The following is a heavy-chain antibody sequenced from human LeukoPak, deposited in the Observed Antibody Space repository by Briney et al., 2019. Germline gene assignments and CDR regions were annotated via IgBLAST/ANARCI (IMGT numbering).Heavy chain of an antibody. V-gene: IGHV6-1*01. Sequence: SQTLSLTCAISGDRFSRNTASWNWIRPSPSIDLEGLGRTDYRDKWYKDSAASVNSRISITPDTSKNQGYLQLSSVTPDATAVYYYARGGLGLTVAVFDSWGQGIPVTVSS. CDR1: GDRFSRNTAS. D-gene: IGHD6-19*01. CDR3: ARGGLGLTVAVFDS. CDR2: TDYRDKWYK. J-gene: IGHJ4*02.